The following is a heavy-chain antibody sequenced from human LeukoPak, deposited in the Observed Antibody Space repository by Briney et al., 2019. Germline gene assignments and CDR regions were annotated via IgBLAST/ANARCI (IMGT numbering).Heavy chain of an antibody. J-gene: IGHJ6*03. D-gene: IGHD3-3*01. CDR3: AARRGYYHYMDV. CDR1: GFTFSSYA. Sequence: PGGSLRLSCATSGFTFSSYAVAWVRQAPGKGLEWVSSISNTGSNTYYADSVKGRFTISRDNSKNTLSLQMNSLTAEGTAVYYCAARRGYYHYMDVWGKGTTVTVSS. V-gene: IGHV3-23*01. CDR2: ISNTGSNT.